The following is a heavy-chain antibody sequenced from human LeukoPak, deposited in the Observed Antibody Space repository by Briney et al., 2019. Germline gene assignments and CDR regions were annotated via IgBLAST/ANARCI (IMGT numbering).Heavy chain of an antibody. CDR1: GFTFGSYA. J-gene: IGHJ5*02. D-gene: IGHD3-3*01. CDR3: ARSASGYYSWFDP. CDR2: ISYDGSNK. Sequence: GGSLRLSCAASGFTFGSYAMHWVRQAPGKGLEWVAVISYDGSNKYYADSVKGRFTISRDNSKNTLYLQMNSLRAEDTAVYYCARSASGYYSWFDPWGQGTLVTVSS. V-gene: IGHV3-30*01.